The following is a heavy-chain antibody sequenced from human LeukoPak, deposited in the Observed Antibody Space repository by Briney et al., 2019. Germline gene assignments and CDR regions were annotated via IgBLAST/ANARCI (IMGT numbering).Heavy chain of an antibody. CDR2: IYYSGST. D-gene: IGHD4-23*01. V-gene: IGHV4-39*07. J-gene: IGHJ4*02. Sequence: SETLSLTCTVSGGSISSSSYYWGWIRQPPGKGLEWIGSIYYSGSTYYNPSLKSRVTISVDTSKNQFSLKLTSVTAADTAVYYCARRRGGNNYYFDYWGKGTLVTVSS. CDR1: GGSISSSSYY. CDR3: ARRRGGNNYYFDY.